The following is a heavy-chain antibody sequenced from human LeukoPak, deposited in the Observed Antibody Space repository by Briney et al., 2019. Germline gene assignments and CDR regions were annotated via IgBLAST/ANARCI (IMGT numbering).Heavy chain of an antibody. J-gene: IGHJ3*02. CDR2: ISAYHCNT. Sequence: ASVTVSSTASGYTCTIYGISWVRQAPGQGLEWMGWISAYHCNTNYAQKLQGRVTMTTDTSTRTAYMKLRSLRSDDTAVYYCARDHIAVAGNAAFDIWGQGTMVTVSS. D-gene: IGHD6-19*01. CDR1: GYTCTIYG. V-gene: IGHV1-18*01. CDR3: ARDHIAVAGNAAFDI.